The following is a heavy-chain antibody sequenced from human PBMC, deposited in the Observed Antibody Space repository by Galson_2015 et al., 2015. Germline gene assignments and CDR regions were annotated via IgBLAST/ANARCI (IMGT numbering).Heavy chain of an antibody. Sequence: ETLSLTCAVSGGSISNSNWWSWVRQPPGKGLEWIGEIHHSGTTNYNPSLKSRVTISIDKSKNQFSLYLELNSLRVEDTAVYYCARVGFTYDNPHDYWGQGTLVSVSS. V-gene: IGHV4-4*02. D-gene: IGHD5-18*01. CDR2: IHHSGTT. CDR3: ARVGFTYDNPHDY. CDR1: GGSISNSNW. J-gene: IGHJ4*02.